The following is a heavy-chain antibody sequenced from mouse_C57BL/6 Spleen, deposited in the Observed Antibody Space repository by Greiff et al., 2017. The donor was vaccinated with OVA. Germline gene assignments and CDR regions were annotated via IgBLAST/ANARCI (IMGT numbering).Heavy chain of an antibody. V-gene: IGHV1-53*01. CDR3: ARWDSSGYPFAY. D-gene: IGHD3-2*02. CDR2: INPSNGGT. J-gene: IGHJ3*01. Sequence: VQLQQPGTELVKPGASVKLSCKASGYTFTSYWMHWVKQRPGQGLEWIGNINPSNGGTSYNEKFKSKATLTVDKSSSTAYMQLSSLTSEDSAVYYCARWDSSGYPFAYWGQGTLVTVSA. CDR1: GYTFTSYW.